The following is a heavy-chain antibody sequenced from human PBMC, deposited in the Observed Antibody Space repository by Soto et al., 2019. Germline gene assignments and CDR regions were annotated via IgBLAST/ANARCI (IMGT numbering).Heavy chain of an antibody. CDR3: ASRHKVYYYYGMDV. CDR1: GGSISSSSYY. V-gene: IGHV4-39*01. J-gene: IGHJ6*02. Sequence: QLQLQESGPGLVKPSETLSLTCTVSGGSISSSSYYWGWIRQPPGKGLEWIGSIYYSGSTYYNPALKSRVTITVDTSKNQFSLKLSSVTAADTAVYYCASRHKVYYYYGMDVWGQGTTVTVSS. CDR2: IYYSGST.